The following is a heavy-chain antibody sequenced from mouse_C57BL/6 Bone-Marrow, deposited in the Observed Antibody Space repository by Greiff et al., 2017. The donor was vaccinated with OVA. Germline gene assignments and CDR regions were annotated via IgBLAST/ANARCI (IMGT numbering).Heavy chain of an antibody. J-gene: IGHJ1*03. Sequence: VKLKQSGAELVKPGASVKISCKASGYTFTDYYINWVKQRPGQGLEWIGKIGPGSGSTYYNEKFKGKATLTADKSSSTAYMQLSSLTSEDSAVYFCAGSVYYYGSSLWYFDVWGTGTTVTVSS. V-gene: IGHV1-77*01. CDR3: AGSVYYYGSSLWYFDV. CDR2: IGPGSGST. D-gene: IGHD1-1*01. CDR1: GYTFTDYY.